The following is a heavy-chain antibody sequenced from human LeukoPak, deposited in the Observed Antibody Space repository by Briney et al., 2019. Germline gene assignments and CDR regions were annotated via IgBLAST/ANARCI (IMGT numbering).Heavy chain of an antibody. D-gene: IGHD3-10*01. V-gene: IGHV4-59*01. J-gene: IGHJ4*02. CDR1: GGSISSYY. Sequence: SETLSLTCTVSGGSISSYYWSWIRQPPGKGLEWIGYIYYSGSTNYNPSLKSRVTISVDTSKNQFSLKLSSVTAADTAVYYCARDRYYYGSGSYPLDYWGQGTLVTVSS. CDR3: ARDRYYYGSGSYPLDY. CDR2: IYYSGST.